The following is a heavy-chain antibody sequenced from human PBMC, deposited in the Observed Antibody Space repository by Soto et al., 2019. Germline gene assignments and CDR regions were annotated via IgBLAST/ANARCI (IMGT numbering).Heavy chain of an antibody. CDR2: IYYSGST. CDR1: GGSISSYY. V-gene: IGHV4-59*01. D-gene: IGHD6-19*01. Sequence: SETLSLTCTVSGGSISSYYWSWIRQPPGKGLEWIGYIYYSGSTNYNPSLKSRVTISVDTSKNQFSLKLSSVTAADTAVYYCARAPIAVAGRGAFDIWGQGTMVTVSS. J-gene: IGHJ3*02. CDR3: ARAPIAVAGRGAFDI.